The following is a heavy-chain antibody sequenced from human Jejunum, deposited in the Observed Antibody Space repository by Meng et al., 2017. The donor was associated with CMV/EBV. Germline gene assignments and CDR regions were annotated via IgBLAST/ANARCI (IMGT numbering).Heavy chain of an antibody. V-gene: IGHV4-34*01. CDR3: ARELVPAVPFDF. CDR1: GGTFGTSF. D-gene: IGHD2-2*01. CDR2: INHSGST. Sequence: CAVDGGTFGTSFWSWIRQPPGKGLEWIGEINHSGSTNYNPSLKSRVTISVDTSKTQFSLKLTSATAADTAVYYCARELVPAVPFDFWGQGTLVTVSS. J-gene: IGHJ4*02.